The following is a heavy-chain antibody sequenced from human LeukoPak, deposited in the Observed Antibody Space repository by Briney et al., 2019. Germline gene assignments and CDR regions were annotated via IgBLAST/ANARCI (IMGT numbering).Heavy chain of an antibody. CDR1: GVSISSYY. V-gene: IGHV4-59*01. CDR3: ARALMYYYDSSGYAPGYYYYYYGMDV. CDR2: FSYSGST. Sequence: SETLSLTCTVSGVSISSYYWSWIRQPPGKGLEWIGYFSYSGSTNYNPSLKSRVTISGDTPKNQFSLKLSSVTAADTAVYYFARALMYYYDSSGYAPGYYYYYYGMDVWGQGTTVTVSS. J-gene: IGHJ6*02. D-gene: IGHD3-22*01.